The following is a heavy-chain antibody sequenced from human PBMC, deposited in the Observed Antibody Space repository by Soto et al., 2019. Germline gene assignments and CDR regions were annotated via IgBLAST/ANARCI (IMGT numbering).Heavy chain of an antibody. J-gene: IGHJ3*02. V-gene: IGHV1-69*01. CDR1: GGTFSSYA. D-gene: IGHD3-3*01. Sequence: QVQLVQSGAEVKKPGSSVKVSCKASGGTFSSYAISWVRQAPGQGLEWMGGIIPSFGTANYAQKFQGRVTISADESTSTAYMELSSLRSEDTAVYYCARVVSYDFAPRVGAFDIWGQGTMVTVSS. CDR3: ARVVSYDFAPRVGAFDI. CDR2: IIPSFGTA.